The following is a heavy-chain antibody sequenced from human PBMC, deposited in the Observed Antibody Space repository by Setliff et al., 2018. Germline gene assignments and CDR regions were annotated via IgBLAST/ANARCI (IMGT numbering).Heavy chain of an antibody. V-gene: IGHV4-39*07. CDR1: GGSISGSSHY. D-gene: IGHD6-19*01. CDR3: ARASSGWYSAYYYYFDF. J-gene: IGHJ4*02. CDR2: VYYTGSA. Sequence: SVTLSLTCTVSGGSISGSSHYWAWIRQSPGKGLEWLGDVYYTGSAHWNPSLKSRVIISVDTSKNQFSLNLTSVTAADTAVYYCARASSGWYSAYYYYFDFWGQGTLVTVSS.